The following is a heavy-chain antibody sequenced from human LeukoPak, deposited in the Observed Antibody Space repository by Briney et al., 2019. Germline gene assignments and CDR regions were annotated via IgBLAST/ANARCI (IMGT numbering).Heavy chain of an antibody. J-gene: IGHJ4*02. V-gene: IGHV3-7*01. CDR3: ARDLSHYYDSSGYFDY. Sequence: QPGGSLRLSCAASGFTFSSYGMHWVRQAPGKGLEWVANIKQDGSEKYYVDSVKGRFTISRDNAKNSLYLQMNSLRAEDTAVYYCARDLSHYYDSSGYFDYWGQGTLVTVSS. CDR2: IKQDGSEK. D-gene: IGHD3-22*01. CDR1: GFTFSSYG.